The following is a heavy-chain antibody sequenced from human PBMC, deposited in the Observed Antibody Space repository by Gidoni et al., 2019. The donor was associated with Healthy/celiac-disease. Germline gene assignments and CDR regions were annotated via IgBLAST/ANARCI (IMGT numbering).Heavy chain of an antibody. J-gene: IGHJ6*02. V-gene: IGHV3-30*18. CDR2: ISYDGSDS. Sequence: QVQLVESGGGVVQPGRSLRLSCAASRFTFSSYGMHWVRQAPGKGLEWVAVISYDGSDSYYADSVKGRFTISRDNSKNTLYLQMNSLRAEDTAVYYCTKASSGYYGMDVWGQGTTVTVSS. CDR3: TKASSGYYGMDV. CDR1: RFTFSSYG.